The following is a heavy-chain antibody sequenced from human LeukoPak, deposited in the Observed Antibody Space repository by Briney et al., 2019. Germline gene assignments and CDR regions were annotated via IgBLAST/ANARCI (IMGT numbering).Heavy chain of an antibody. J-gene: IGHJ3*02. V-gene: IGHV3-48*04. D-gene: IGHD5-24*01. Sequence: GGSLRLSCAASGFTFSSYSMNWVRQAPGKGLEWVSYISSSSSTIYYAHSVKGRFTISRDNAKNSLYLQMNSLRAEDTAVYYCARDPEDGYTGAFDIWGQGTMVTVSS. CDR2: ISSSSSTI. CDR1: GFTFSSYS. CDR3: ARDPEDGYTGAFDI.